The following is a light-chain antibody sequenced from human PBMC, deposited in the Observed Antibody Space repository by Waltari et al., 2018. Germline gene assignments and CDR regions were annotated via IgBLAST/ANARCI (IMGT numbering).Light chain of an antibody. CDR2: DTY. Sequence: QSVLTQPPSVSATPGQTVTISCSGSTSNIGNFYVSWYQQPPGTVPKLLVYDTYKRPSGIPDRFFGSKSGTSATLGITGLQTGDEAHYYCGAWDSSLTAYVFGTGTEVTVL. CDR3: GAWDSSLTAYV. CDR1: TSNIGNFY. V-gene: IGLV1-51*01. J-gene: IGLJ1*01.